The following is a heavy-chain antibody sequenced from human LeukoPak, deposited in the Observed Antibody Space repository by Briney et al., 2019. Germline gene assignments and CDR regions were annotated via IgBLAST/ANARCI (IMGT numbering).Heavy chain of an antibody. V-gene: IGHV3-21*06. J-gene: IGHJ6*02. CDR2: ISESSSHT. Sequence: NPGGSLRLSCAASGFVFSGYSINRVRQAPGKGLEWVSYISESSSHTYYVDSVKGRFTISRDNAKNSLYLQMSSLRAEDTGIYYCARDRAVKARIGGMDVWGQGTTVIVSS. D-gene: IGHD5-24*01. CDR3: ARDRAVKARIGGMDV. CDR1: GFVFSGYS.